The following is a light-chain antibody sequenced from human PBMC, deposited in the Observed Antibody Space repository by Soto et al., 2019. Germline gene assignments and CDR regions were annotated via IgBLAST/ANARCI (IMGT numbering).Light chain of an antibody. CDR2: RNN. V-gene: IGLV1-47*01. CDR1: RSNIGSNY. CDR3: TSWDDSLYHVV. J-gene: IGLJ2*01. Sequence: QSVLTQPPSASGTPGQRVTFSCSGGRSNIGSNYVFWYQQFPGTAPKLLIYRNNQRPSGVPDRLSGSKSGTSASLAISGLRSEDEADYYCTSWDDSLYHVVFGGGTQLTVL.